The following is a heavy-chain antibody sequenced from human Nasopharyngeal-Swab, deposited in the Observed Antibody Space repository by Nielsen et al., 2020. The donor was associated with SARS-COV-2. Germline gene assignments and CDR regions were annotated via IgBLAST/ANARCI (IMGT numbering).Heavy chain of an antibody. CDR2: ISSEADST. D-gene: IGHD3-22*01. V-gene: IGHV3-64*01. CDR3: ARGGMYYYDSSGPLAFDI. J-gene: IGHJ3*02. CDR1: GFTFSGSA. Sequence: GGSLRLSCAASGFTFSGSAMHWVRQAPGKGLEHLSAISSEADSTYYANSVKGRFTIPRDNSKKTLYLQMGSLRTEDMAVYYCARGGMYYYDSSGPLAFDIWGQGTMVTVSS.